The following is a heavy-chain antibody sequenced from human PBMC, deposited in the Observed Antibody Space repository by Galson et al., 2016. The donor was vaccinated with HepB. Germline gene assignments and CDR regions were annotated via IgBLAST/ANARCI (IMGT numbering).Heavy chain of an antibody. CDR1: GGTFRNYA. CDR2: IIPNVGVP. Sequence: SVKVSCKASGGTFRNYAISWVRQAPGQGLEWMGRIIPNVGVPNYAQKFQGRVTITADKSTSTVYMDLSSLRSEDTALYYCAREGGYCTTSSCYDKGYYYYAMDVWGQGTTVTVSS. J-gene: IGHJ6*02. V-gene: IGHV1-69*04. CDR3: AREGGYCTTSSCYDKGYYYYAMDV. D-gene: IGHD2-2*01.